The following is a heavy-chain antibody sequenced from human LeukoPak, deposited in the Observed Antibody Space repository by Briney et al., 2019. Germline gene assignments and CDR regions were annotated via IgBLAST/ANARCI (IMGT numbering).Heavy chain of an antibody. CDR3: ARAMNSWFLLDLDY. D-gene: IGHD3-22*01. Sequence: GASVKVSCKASGYTFTAYYIHWVRQAPGQGLEWMGWIDPNSGDTKYVEKFQGRVTMTRDTSFSTACMALSSLRSDDTAMYYCARAMNSWFLLDLDYWGQGSLVTVSS. CDR2: IDPNSGDT. V-gene: IGHV1-2*02. J-gene: IGHJ4*02. CDR1: GYTFTAYY.